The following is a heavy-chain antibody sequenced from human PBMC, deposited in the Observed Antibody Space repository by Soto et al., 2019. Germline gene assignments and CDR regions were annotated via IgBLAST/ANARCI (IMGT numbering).Heavy chain of an antibody. Sequence: DTLSLTSTASRCSFSCISFSLRWIRQPPGKGLEWIGYIYYSGSTNYNPSLKSRVTISVDTSKNQFSLKLSSVTAADTAVYYCARRYGYAFDIWGQGTMVTV. V-gene: IGHV4-61*01. CDR3: ARRYGYAFDI. CDR2: IYYSGST. J-gene: IGHJ3*02. CDR1: RCSFSCISFS. D-gene: IGHD4-17*01.